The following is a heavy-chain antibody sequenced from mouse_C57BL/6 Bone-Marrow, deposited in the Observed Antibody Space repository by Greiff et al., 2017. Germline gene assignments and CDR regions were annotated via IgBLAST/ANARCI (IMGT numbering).Heavy chain of an antibody. D-gene: IGHD1-1*01. CDR2: TFYSGIT. Sequence: EVQLQESGPSLVRPSQTLSLTCPVTGFSINSDCYWIWIRQFPGNKLEYIGYTFYSGITYYNPSLESRTYITRDTSKNQFSLKLSSVTTEYTATYYCARLLRYYYAMDYWGQGTSVTVSS. CDR1: GFSINSDCY. CDR3: ARLLRYYYAMDY. V-gene: IGHV3-3*01. J-gene: IGHJ4*01.